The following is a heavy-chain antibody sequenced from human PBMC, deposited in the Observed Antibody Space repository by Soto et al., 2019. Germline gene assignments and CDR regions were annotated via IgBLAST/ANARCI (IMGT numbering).Heavy chain of an antibody. D-gene: IGHD1-26*01. CDR2: IYSGGST. Sequence: EVQLLETGGGLIQPGGSLSLSCAVSGFTGNIYYMSWVRQAPGKGLEWVSVIYSGGSTYYADSVKGRFIISRDNTKNMLYLQMNSLRVDDTAVYYCAREPPHTTSQNYYYGMDVWGQGTTVIVSS. J-gene: IGHJ6*02. CDR3: AREPPHTTSQNYYYGMDV. V-gene: IGHV3-53*02. CDR1: GFTGNIYY.